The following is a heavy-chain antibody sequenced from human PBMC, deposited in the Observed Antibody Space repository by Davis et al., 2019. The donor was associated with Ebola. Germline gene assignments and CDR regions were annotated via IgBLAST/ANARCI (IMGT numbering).Heavy chain of an antibody. CDR3: ARDIYGDQPTDY. J-gene: IGHJ4*02. CDR2: INAGNGNT. V-gene: IGHV1-3*01. CDR1: GYTFTSYA. D-gene: IGHD4-17*01. Sequence: ASVKVSCKASGYTFTSYAMHWVRQAPGQRLEWMGWINAGNGNTKYSQKFQGRVTITRDTSASTAYMELSSLRSEDTAVHYCARDIYGDQPTDYWGQGTLVTVSS.